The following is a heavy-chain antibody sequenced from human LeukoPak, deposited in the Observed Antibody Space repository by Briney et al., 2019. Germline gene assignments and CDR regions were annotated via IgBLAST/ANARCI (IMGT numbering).Heavy chain of an antibody. CDR2: IRYDGTNK. CDR3: AKVGSGWYGVDY. J-gene: IGHJ4*02. V-gene: IGHV3-30*02. Sequence: GGSLRLSCAVSGIIFSSYGIHWVRQAPGKGLEWVAFIRYDGTNKYYADSVKGRFTISRDNSKNTLYLQMNSLRAEDTAVYYCAKVGSGWYGVDYWGQGTLVTVSS. D-gene: IGHD6-19*01. CDR1: GIIFSSYG.